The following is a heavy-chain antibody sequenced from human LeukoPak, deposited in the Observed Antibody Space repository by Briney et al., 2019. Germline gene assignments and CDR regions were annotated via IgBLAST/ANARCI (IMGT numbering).Heavy chain of an antibody. CDR3: ATGSYPFEY. Sequence: SETLSLTCAVSGGSLNTYPYWSWIRQPPGKGLEWIGLMYSSGSAHYNSSLKSRVTMSADVSKKQFSLRLNSVAAVDTAVYYCATGSYPFEYWGPGTLVTVSS. CDR1: GGSLNTYPY. D-gene: IGHD3-10*01. V-gene: IGHV4-59*01. CDR2: MYSSGSA. J-gene: IGHJ4*02.